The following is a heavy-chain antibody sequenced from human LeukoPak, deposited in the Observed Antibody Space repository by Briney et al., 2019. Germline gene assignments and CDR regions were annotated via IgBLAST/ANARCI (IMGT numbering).Heavy chain of an antibody. Sequence: SETLSLTCAVYGGSFSGYYWSWIRQPPGKGLEWIGEINHSGSTNYNPSLKSRVTISVDTSKNQFSLKLSSVTAADTAVYCCARAPIFGVPHDAFDIWGQGTMVTVSS. J-gene: IGHJ3*02. V-gene: IGHV4-34*01. D-gene: IGHD3-3*01. CDR3: ARAPIFGVPHDAFDI. CDR2: INHSGST. CDR1: GGSFSGYY.